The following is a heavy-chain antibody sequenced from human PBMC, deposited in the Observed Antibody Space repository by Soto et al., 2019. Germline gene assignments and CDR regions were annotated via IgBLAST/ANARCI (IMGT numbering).Heavy chain of an antibody. V-gene: IGHV3-72*01. D-gene: IGHD1-20*01. CDR2: SRNKANSYTK. Sequence: EVQLVESGGGLVQPGGSLRLSCAAAGFTFSDYYMNWVRQAPGKVLEWVGRSRNKANSYTKEYAASVRGRFTISRDDSKSSLYLHVNSLSTEDTDVYYCARDLSHNFHGLDVWCQGTTVTVS. CDR1: GFTFSDYY. J-gene: IGHJ6*02. CDR3: ARDLSHNFHGLDV.